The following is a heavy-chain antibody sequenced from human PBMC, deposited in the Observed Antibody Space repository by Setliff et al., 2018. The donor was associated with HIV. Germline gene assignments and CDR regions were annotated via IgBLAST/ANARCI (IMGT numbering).Heavy chain of an antibody. J-gene: IGHJ3*02. D-gene: IGHD3-22*01. CDR3: ARGYGGTYSSDSSGYYYKVDAFDI. CDR1: GGSISTSRFS. Sequence: SETLSLTCTVSGGSISTSRFSWGWLRQSPGRGLEWIGSTFYGGRTYYNPSLRSRLTMSVDTSKIQSSLELRSLTAADTAVYYCARGYGGTYSSDSSGYYYKVDAFDIWGQGTVVTVSS. V-gene: IGHV4-39*07. CDR2: TFYGGRT.